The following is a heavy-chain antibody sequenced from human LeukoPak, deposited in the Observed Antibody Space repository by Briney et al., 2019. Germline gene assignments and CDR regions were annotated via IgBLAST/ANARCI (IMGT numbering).Heavy chain of an antibody. CDR1: GFTFSSYS. V-gene: IGHV3-48*02. J-gene: IGHJ5*02. CDR2: ISSSSNTI. D-gene: IGHD2-15*01. CDR3: AREGYCSGGTCGFFDP. Sequence: GRSLRLSCAASGFTFSSYSMNWVRQAPGKGLEWISYISSSSNTIYYADSVKGRFTISRDNGKSSLYLQMNSLRDEDTAVYYCAREGYCSGGTCGFFDPWGQGTLVTVSS.